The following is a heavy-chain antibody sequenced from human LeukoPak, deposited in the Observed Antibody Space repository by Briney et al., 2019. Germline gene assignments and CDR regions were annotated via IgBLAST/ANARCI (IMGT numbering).Heavy chain of an antibody. D-gene: IGHD6-6*01. J-gene: IGHJ4*02. V-gene: IGHV4-38-2*01. CDR2: IYHSGST. CDR3: PRSSSSSVSNDY. Sequence: KASETLSRTCAVSGYSISSGYYWGWIRQPPGKGLAWIGSIYHSGSTYYNPSLKSRVTISVDTSKNQFSLKLSSVTAADTAVYHCPRSSSSSVSNDYWGQGTLVTVSS. CDR1: GYSISSGYY.